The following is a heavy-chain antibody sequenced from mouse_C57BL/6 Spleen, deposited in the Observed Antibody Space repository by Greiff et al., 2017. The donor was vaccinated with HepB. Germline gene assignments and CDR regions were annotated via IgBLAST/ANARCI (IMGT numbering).Heavy chain of an antibody. CDR1: GFTFSDYY. D-gene: IGHD1-1*01. V-gene: IGHV5-12*01. Sequence: EVKLQESGGGLVQPGGSLKLSCAASGFTFSDYYMYWVRQTPEKRLEWVAYISNGGGSTYYPDTVKGRFTISRDNAKNTLYLQMSRLKSEDTAMYYCARHTTVVATVDYWGQGTTLTVSS. CDR2: ISNGGGST. J-gene: IGHJ2*01. CDR3: ARHTTVVATVDY.